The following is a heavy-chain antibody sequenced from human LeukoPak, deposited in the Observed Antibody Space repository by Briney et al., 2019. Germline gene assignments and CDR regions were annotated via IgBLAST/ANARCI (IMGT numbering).Heavy chain of an antibody. CDR2: ISGSGGST. CDR1: GFTFSSYA. D-gene: IGHD1-14*01. Sequence: PGGSLRLSCAASGFTFSSYAMSWVRQAPGKGLDWVSAISGSGGSTYYADSVKGRFTISRDNSKNTLYLQMNSLRAEDTAVYYCAKDRSGINYDPIPFDYWGQGTLVTVSS. CDR3: AKDRSGINYDPIPFDY. V-gene: IGHV3-23*01. J-gene: IGHJ4*02.